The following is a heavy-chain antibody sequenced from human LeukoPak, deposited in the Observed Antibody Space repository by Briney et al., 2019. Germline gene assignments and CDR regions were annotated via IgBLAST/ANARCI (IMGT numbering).Heavy chain of an antibody. Sequence: PGGSLRLSCAASGFTFSSYGMSWVRQAPGKGLEWVANIKQDGSEKYYVDSVKGRFTISRDNAKNSLYLQMNSLRAEDTAVYYCAREHCSSTSCYEDGDDAFDIWGQGTMVTVSS. CDR3: AREHCSSTSCYEDGDDAFDI. CDR2: IKQDGSEK. D-gene: IGHD2-2*01. J-gene: IGHJ3*02. CDR1: GFTFSSYG. V-gene: IGHV3-7*03.